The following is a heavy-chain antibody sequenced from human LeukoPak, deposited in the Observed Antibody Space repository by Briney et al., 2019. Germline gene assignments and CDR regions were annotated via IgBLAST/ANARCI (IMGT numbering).Heavy chain of an antibody. V-gene: IGHV1-18*01. Sequence: GASVKVSCKASGYTFTIYGISWVRQAPGQGLEWMGWISAYNGNTNYAQKLQGRVTMTTDTSTSTAYMELRSLRSDDTAVYYCATSAHLRYFDWSSFDYWGQGTLVTVSS. CDR3: ATSAHLRYFDWSSFDY. CDR2: ISAYNGNT. D-gene: IGHD3-9*01. CDR1: GYTFTIYG. J-gene: IGHJ4*02.